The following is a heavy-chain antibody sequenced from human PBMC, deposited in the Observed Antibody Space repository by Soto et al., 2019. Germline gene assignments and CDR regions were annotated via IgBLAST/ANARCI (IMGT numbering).Heavy chain of an antibody. CDR3: ARGGRASGRYHDGMDV. Sequence: QVQLQESGPGLVKPSQTLSLTCTVSGGSISSGGYYWSWIRQHPGKGLEWIGYIYYSGSTYYNPSLNSRVTIAEDTPKNQFSLKLSAVAAADTAVYYCARGGRASGRYHDGMDVWGQGTTVAVSS. V-gene: IGHV4-31*03. CDR2: IYYSGST. CDR1: GGSISSGGYY. D-gene: IGHD3-10*01. J-gene: IGHJ6*02.